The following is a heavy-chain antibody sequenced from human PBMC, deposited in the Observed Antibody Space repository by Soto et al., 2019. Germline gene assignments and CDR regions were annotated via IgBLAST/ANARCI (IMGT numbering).Heavy chain of an antibody. J-gene: IGHJ4*02. V-gene: IGHV5-10-1*01. CDR1: GYSFTSHW. CDR2: IDPSDSYT. D-gene: IGHD6-6*01. Sequence: GESLKISCKGSGYSFTSHWISWVRQMPGKGLEWMGRIDPSDSYTNYSPSFQGHATISADKSISTAYLQWSSLKASDTAMYYCASGDSSSFDYWGQGTLVTVSS. CDR3: ASGDSSSFDY.